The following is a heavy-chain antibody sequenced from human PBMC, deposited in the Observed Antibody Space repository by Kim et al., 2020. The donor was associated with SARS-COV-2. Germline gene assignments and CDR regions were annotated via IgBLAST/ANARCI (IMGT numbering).Heavy chain of an antibody. D-gene: IGHD3-10*01. J-gene: IGHJ6*02. CDR3: VGGRAGQSYYFDSGRYHNRYHYRMDV. CDR2: IIRGTT. Sequence: SVKVSCKPSGGTFSNFGISWVRQAPGQGLEWMGGIIRGTTDYAQNFQDRVTITADESTSTAYLDLTSLRSEDTAVYYCVGGRAGQSYYFDSGRYHNRYHYRMDVWGQGTTVTVSS. V-gene: IGHV1-69*13. CDR1: GGTFSNFG.